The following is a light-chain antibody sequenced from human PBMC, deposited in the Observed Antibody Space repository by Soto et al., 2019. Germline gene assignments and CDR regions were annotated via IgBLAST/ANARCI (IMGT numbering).Light chain of an antibody. CDR1: SSDVGGYNY. V-gene: IGLV2-14*01. J-gene: IGLJ1*01. CDR2: EVN. Sequence: QSALTQPASVSGSPGQSITISCTGTSSDVGGYNYVSWYQQRPGKAPKLMIYEVNNRPSGISNRFSGSKSGNTASLTISGLQAEDEADYYCSSSTTSSTLAFGTGTKVTVL. CDR3: SSSTTSSTLA.